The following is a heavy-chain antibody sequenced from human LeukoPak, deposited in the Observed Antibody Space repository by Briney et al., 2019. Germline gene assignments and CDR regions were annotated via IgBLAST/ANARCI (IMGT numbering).Heavy chain of an antibody. Sequence: GGSLRLSCAASGLTFSSYVMHWVRQAPGKGLEWVAIISYDGSNEYYADSVKGRFTISRDNSKNTLYLQMNSLRAADTAVYYCARSVGSGRFDYWGQGTLVTVSS. CDR1: GLTFSSYV. CDR2: ISYDGSNE. V-gene: IGHV3-30*04. D-gene: IGHD6-19*01. CDR3: ARSVGSGRFDY. J-gene: IGHJ4*02.